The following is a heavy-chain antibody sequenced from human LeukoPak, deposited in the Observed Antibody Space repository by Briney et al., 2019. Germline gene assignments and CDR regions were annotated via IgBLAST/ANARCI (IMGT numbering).Heavy chain of an antibody. Sequence: PGRSLRLSCAASGFTFSSYSMNWVRQAPGKGLEWVSYISSSGSTIYYADSVKGRFTISRDNAKNSLYLQMNSLRAEDTAVYYCARGGYYYGSGGDYWGQGTLVTVSS. J-gene: IGHJ4*02. D-gene: IGHD3-10*01. CDR3: ARGGYYYGSGGDY. V-gene: IGHV3-48*04. CDR1: GFTFSSYS. CDR2: ISSSGSTI.